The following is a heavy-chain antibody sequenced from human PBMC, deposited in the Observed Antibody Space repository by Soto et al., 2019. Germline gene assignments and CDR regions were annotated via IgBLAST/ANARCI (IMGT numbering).Heavy chain of an antibody. J-gene: IGHJ5*02. Sequence: SETLSLTCTVSGGSISSYYWNWIRQPPGKGLEWIGYIYYSGSSNYNPSLKSRVTISIDTSKHQLSLRLSSVTSADTAVYYCAREESSRDRPITGNWFDPWGQGTLVTVSS. CDR3: AREESSRDRPITGNWFDP. V-gene: IGHV4-59*01. D-gene: IGHD1-20*01. CDR1: GGSISSYY. CDR2: IYYSGSS.